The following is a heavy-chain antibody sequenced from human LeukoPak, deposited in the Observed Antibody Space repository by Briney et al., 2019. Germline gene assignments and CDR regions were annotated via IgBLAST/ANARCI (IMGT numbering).Heavy chain of an antibody. Sequence: GGSLRLSCAASGFTFNSYRMIWVRPATGLGLEALTDKKGDGRDKEYAGSVRGRFSIYSANAKSSLYLQMNSLRAEDTAVYFCARYNSAWKTDDYWGQGTLVTVSS. CDR1: GFTFNSYR. V-gene: IGHV3-7*03. J-gene: IGHJ4*02. D-gene: IGHD6-19*01. CDR3: ARYNSAWKTDDY. CDR2: KKGDGRDK.